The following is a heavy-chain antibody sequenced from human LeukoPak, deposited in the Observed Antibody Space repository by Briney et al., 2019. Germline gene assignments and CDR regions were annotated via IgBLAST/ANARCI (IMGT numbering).Heavy chain of an antibody. CDR3: ARDVGISVGATDY. V-gene: IGHV3-23*01. Sequence: PGGSLRLSCAASGFTFSSYPMTWVRQAPGKGLDWVSTIGDSGGNKFYADSVKGRFTISRDNSKSTLFLQMSSLRAEDTAVYYCARDVGISVGATDYWGQGALVTVSS. CDR1: GFTFSSYP. D-gene: IGHD1-26*01. CDR2: IGDSGGNK. J-gene: IGHJ4*02.